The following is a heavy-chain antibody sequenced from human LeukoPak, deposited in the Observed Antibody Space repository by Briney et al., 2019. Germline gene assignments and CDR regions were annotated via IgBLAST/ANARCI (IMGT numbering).Heavy chain of an antibody. CDR2: INYSGRT. J-gene: IGHJ6*02. Sequence: SESLSLTCEVFGGSFCGNFWSWIRQPPGKGLGWGGEINYSGRTNYTPSLKSRITISADTSKNQFSLKVSSVPAADTAVYYCARTPRSGSYDNTFYYHGMDVWGQGTTVIVSS. CDR1: GGSFCGNF. D-gene: IGHD3-10*01. CDR3: ARTPRSGSYDNTFYYHGMDV. V-gene: IGHV4-34*01.